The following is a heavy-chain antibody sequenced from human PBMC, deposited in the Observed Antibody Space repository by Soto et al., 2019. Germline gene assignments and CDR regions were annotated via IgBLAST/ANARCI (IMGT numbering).Heavy chain of an antibody. Sequence: GSLRLSCAASGFTFSSYEMNWVRQAPGKGLDWISYISSSGSTIYYADSVRGRFTISRDNAKNSLYLQMNSLRAEDTAVCYCARDSRYYDSSDYFDHWGQGTLVTVSS. CDR1: GFTFSSYE. CDR2: ISSSGSTI. D-gene: IGHD3-22*01. V-gene: IGHV3-48*03. J-gene: IGHJ4*02. CDR3: ARDSRYYDSSDYFDH.